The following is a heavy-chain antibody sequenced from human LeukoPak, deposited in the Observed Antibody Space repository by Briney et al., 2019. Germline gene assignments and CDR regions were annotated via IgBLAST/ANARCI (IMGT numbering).Heavy chain of an antibody. J-gene: IGHJ6*03. CDR2: ISSSSSYI. V-gene: IGHV3-21*01. D-gene: IGHD7-27*01. CDR1: GFTFSSYS. CDR3: ARAVGNWDYYYYMDV. Sequence: GGSLRLSCAASGFTFSSYSMNWVRQAPGKGLEWVSSISSSSSYIYYADSVKGRFTISRDNAKNSLYLQMNSLRAEDTAVYYCARAVGNWDYYYYMDVWGKGPRSPSP.